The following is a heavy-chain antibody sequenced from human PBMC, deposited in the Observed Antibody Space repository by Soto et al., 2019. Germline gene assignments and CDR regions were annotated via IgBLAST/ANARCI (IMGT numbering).Heavy chain of an antibody. V-gene: IGHV3-48*01. CDR2: ISSSSTI. CDR1: GFTFSTYS. Sequence: EVQLVESGGDLVQPGGSLRLSCAASGFTFSTYSMNWVRQAPGKGLEWVSSISSSSTIYYADYVKGRFTISRDNVQNSLDLQMHSLRAEDRAVYYCARERGSGWTFDYWGQGTLVTVSS. D-gene: IGHD6-19*01. J-gene: IGHJ4*02. CDR3: ARERGSGWTFDY.